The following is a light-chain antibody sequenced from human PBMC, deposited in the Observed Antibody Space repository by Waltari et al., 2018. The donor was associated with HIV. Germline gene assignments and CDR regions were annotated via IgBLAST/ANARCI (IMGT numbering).Light chain of an antibody. CDR2: DVD. V-gene: IGLV2-14*03. CDR3: ASFTGDNTVM. CDR1: DSDFGLYHF. Sequence: AVTQPASVSGLPGQSTTISCTGGDSDFGLYHFVSWYQQHSGKPPKLLLYDVDSRASGVSDRFSGSMSGNTASLTISGLRAEDEAHYYCASFTGDNTVMFGGGTEVTVL. J-gene: IGLJ3*02.